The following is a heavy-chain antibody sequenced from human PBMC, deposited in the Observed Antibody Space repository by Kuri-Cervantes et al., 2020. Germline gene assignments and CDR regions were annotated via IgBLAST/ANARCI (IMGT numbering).Heavy chain of an antibody. CDR3: ARDAKYYHDTSEYY. CDR1: GGSIGRFY. D-gene: IGHD2/OR15-2a*01. Sequence: GSLRLSCTVSGGSIGRFYWSWIRQPVGKALEWIGRIYSSGNTNYNPSLKSRVTMSVDNSRNQFSLELRSVTAADTAVYYCARDAKYYHDTSEYYWGQGTLVTVSS. CDR2: IYSSGNT. V-gene: IGHV4-4*07. J-gene: IGHJ4*02.